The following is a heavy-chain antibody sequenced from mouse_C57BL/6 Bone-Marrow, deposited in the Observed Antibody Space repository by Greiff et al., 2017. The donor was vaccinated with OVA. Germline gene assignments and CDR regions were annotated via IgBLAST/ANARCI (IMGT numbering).Heavy chain of an antibody. CDR1: GYTFTSYW. J-gene: IGHJ2*01. CDR3: ARWGTAQTRLDY. V-gene: IGHV1-61*01. D-gene: IGHD3-2*02. CDR2: IYPSDSET. Sequence: QVQLQQPGAELVRPGSSVKLSCKASGYTFTSYWMDWVKQRPGQGLEWIGNIYPSDSETHYNQKFKDKATLTVDKSSSTAYMQLSSLTSEDSVVYYCARWGTAQTRLDYWGQGTTLTVSS.